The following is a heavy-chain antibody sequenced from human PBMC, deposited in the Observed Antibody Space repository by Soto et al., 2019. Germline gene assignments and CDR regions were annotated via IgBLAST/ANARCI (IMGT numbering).Heavy chain of an antibody. CDR2: IYSGGST. CDR1: GFAVSSNY. CDR3: ARVMGDNNDAFDI. V-gene: IGHV3-66*01. Sequence: GGSLRLSCAASGFAVSSNYMSWVRQAPGKGLEWVSVIYSGGSTYYADSVKGRFTISRDNSKNTLYLQMNSLRAEDTAVYYCARVMGDNNDAFDIWGQGTMVTVSS. J-gene: IGHJ3*02. D-gene: IGHD2-21*02.